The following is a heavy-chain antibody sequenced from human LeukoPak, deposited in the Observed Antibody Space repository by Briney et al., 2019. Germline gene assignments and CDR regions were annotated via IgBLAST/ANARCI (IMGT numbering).Heavy chain of an antibody. D-gene: IGHD6-13*01. J-gene: IGHJ4*02. CDR2: ISSSSSYI. CDR3: ARDRDSSFDY. CDR1: GFTFSSYS. Sequence: NPGGSLRLSCAASGFTFSSYSMNWVRQAPGKGLEWVSSISSSSSYIYYADSVKGRFTVSRDNAKNSLYLQMNSLRAEDTAVHYCARDRDSSFDYWGQGTLVTVSS. V-gene: IGHV3-21*01.